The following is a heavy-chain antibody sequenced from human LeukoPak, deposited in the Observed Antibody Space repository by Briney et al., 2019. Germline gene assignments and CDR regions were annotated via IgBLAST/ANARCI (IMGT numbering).Heavy chain of an antibody. CDR3: ARASWVSDPDAVR. CDR1: GISFRNYA. J-gene: IGHJ4*02. CDR2: LRGNDET. D-gene: IGHD3-10*01. V-gene: IGHV3-23*01. Sequence: GGSLRLSRVASGISFRNYAMSWVRQAPARGPEWVSSLRGNDETFYADSVKGRFTLSRDDSRNTVFLQLNNLRVEDTAIYYCARASWVSDPDAVRWGQGTQVTVSS.